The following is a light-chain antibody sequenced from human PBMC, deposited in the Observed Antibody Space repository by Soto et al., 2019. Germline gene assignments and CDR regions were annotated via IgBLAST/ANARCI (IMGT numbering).Light chain of an antibody. Sequence: EIVLTQSPATLSLSPGETATLSCRASQSVSSYIAWYQQKPGQAPRLIIYDVADRATGIPARFSGSGSGTDFTLTISYLEPEDFGVYFCQQRSNWPRTFGQGTKLEIK. J-gene: IGKJ2*02. V-gene: IGKV3-11*01. CDR1: QSVSSY. CDR2: DVA. CDR3: QQRSNWPRT.